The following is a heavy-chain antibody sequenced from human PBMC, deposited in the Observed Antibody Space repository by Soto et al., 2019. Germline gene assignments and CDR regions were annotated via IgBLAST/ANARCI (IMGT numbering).Heavy chain of an antibody. CDR1: GGSISGSSYY. CDR2: IYYSGST. D-gene: IGHD6-6*01. Sequence: SETLSLTCTVSGGSISGSSYYWGWIRQPPGRGLEWIGNIYYSGSTYYNPSLKSRVTISLDTSKNQFSLKLSSVTAADTVVYYGARGSSIAGLYYGMDVWGQGTTVTVSS. J-gene: IGHJ6*02. CDR3: ARGSSIAGLYYGMDV. V-gene: IGHV4-39*07.